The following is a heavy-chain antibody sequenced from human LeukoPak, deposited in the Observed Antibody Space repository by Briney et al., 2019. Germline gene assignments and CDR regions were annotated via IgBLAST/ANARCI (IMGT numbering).Heavy chain of an antibody. D-gene: IGHD6-19*01. CDR3: ARGTVAVAFDY. CDR2: TYYSGST. CDR1: GGSISSYY. Sequence: SETLSLTCTVSGGSISSYYWSWIRQPPGKGLEWIGYTYYSGSTNYNPSLKSRVTISVDTSKNQFSLKLSSVTAADTAVYYCARGTVAVAFDYWGQETLVTVSS. J-gene: IGHJ4*02. V-gene: IGHV4-59*01.